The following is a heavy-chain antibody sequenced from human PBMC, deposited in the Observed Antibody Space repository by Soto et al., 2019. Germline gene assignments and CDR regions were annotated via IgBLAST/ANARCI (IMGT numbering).Heavy chain of an antibody. D-gene: IGHD3-10*01. V-gene: IGHV1-18*01. CDR2: ISAYNGNT. Sequence: QVQLVQSGAEVKKPGASVKVSCKASGYTFTSYGISWVRQAPGQGPEWMGWISAYNGNTNYAQKLQGRVTMTTDTXXXXXXXXXXXXXXXXXXXXXXAREYYYGSGPTYWGQGTLVTVSS. CDR1: GYTFTSYG. J-gene: IGHJ4*02. CDR3: AREYYYGSGPTY.